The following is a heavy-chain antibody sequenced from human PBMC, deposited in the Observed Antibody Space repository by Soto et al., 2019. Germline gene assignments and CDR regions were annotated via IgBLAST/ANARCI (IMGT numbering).Heavy chain of an antibody. Sequence: ASVKVSCKASGGSFGNSAINWVRQTPGQGLEWLGGFIPVYRTLNYAQKFQGRVTITADESTGTAYMTLSSLASDDTAVYYCATGVIWIGYFTVDSWGQGTRVTVS. CDR1: GGSFGNSA. V-gene: IGHV1-69*13. CDR3: ATGVIWIGYFTVDS. D-gene: IGHD3-3*01. J-gene: IGHJ4*02. CDR2: FIPVYRTL.